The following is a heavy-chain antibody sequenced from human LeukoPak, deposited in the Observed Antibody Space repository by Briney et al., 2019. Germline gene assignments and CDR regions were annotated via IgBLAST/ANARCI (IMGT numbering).Heavy chain of an antibody. CDR1: GGSFSGYY. CDR2: INHSGST. V-gene: IGHV4-34*01. J-gene: IGHJ4*02. CDR3: AIRKVGNYYGSGSYYLY. D-gene: IGHD3-10*01. Sequence: SETLSLTCAVYGGSFSGYYWSWIRQPPGEGLEWIGEINHSGSTNYNPSLKSRVTISVDTSKNQFSLKLSSVTAADTAVYYCAIRKVGNYYGSGSYYLYWGQGTLVTVSS.